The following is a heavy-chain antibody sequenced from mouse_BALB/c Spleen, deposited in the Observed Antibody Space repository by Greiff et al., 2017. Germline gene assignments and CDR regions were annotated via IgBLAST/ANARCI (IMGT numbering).Heavy chain of an antibody. D-gene: IGHD2-14*01. V-gene: IGHV1S22*01. Sequence: LQQPGSELVRPGASVKLSCKASGYTFTSYWMHWVKQRPGQGPEWIGNIYPGSGSTNSDEKSKSKATLTVDTSSCTAYIQLSSLTSEDAAVYYCTRGTYYMYDGGSWFAYWGQGTLVTVSA. J-gene: IGHJ3*01. CDR1: GYTFTSYW. CDR3: TRGTYYMYDGGSWFAY. CDR2: IYPGSGST.